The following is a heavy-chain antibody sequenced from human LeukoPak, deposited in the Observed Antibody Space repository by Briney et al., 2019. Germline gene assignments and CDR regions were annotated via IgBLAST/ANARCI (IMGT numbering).Heavy chain of an antibody. D-gene: IGHD3-3*01. V-gene: IGHV4-39*01. CDR1: GFTFSSYSMN. J-gene: IGHJ4*02. Sequence: PGGSLRLSCAASGFTFSSYSMNWVHQAPGKGLEWIGSIYYSGTTYYNPSLKSRVTISVDTSKIQFSLKLSSVAATDTAVYFCARLRFDFWSGYTHPYFDYWGQGTLVTVSS. CDR3: ARLRFDFWSGYTHPYFDY. CDR2: IYYSGTT.